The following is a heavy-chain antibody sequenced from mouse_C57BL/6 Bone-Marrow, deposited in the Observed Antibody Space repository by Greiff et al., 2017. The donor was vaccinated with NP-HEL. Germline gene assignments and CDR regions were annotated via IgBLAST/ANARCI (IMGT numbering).Heavy chain of an antibody. V-gene: IGHV5-16*01. D-gene: IGHD2-2*01. CDR1: GFTFSDYY. CDR3: ARADMVTTGALFAY. CDR2: INYDGSST. J-gene: IGHJ3*01. Sequence: EVKLEESEGGLVQPGSSMKLSCTASGFTFSDYYMAWVRQVPEKGLEWVANINYDGSSTYYLDSLKRRFIISRDNAKNMLYLQMSSRKSEDTATYYCARADMVTTGALFAYWGQGTLVTVSA.